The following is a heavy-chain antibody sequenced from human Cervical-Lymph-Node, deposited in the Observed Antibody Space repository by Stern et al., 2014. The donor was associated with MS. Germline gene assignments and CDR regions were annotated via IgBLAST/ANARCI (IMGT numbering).Heavy chain of an antibody. D-gene: IGHD4-17*01. CDR2: INRDSGGT. CDR1: GFTSNDFS. Sequence: VQLVESGGGLVQPGTSLKLSCAASGFTSNDFSMHWVRQAPGKGLEWVSGINRDSGGTGYAASLKGRFPISRDNAKNSLFLYLNSLRPGDTAVYYLAKTTVTTRPFEYWGQGILVTVSS. CDR3: AKTTVTTRPFEY. V-gene: IGHV3-9*02. J-gene: IGHJ4*02.